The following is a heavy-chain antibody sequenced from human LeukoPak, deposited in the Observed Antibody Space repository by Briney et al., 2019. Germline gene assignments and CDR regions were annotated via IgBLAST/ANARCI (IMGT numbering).Heavy chain of an antibody. V-gene: IGHV1-2*02. D-gene: IGHD3-9*01. J-gene: IGHJ4*02. CDR3: ARDAYYDILTGYPEY. CDR1: GYTFTGYY. CDR2: INPNSGGT. Sequence: ASVKVSCKASGYTFTGYYMHWVRQAPGQGLEWMGWINPNSGGTNYAQKFQGRVTMTRDTSISTAYMELSRLRSDDTAVYYCARDAYYDILTGYPEYWGQGTLVTVSS.